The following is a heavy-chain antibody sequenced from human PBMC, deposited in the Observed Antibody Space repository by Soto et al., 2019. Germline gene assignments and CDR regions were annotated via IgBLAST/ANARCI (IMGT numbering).Heavy chain of an antibody. D-gene: IGHD4-4*01. CDR2: ISSSSSYI. CDR3: ARDTFDYSRNYYYGMDV. CDR1: GFTFSSYS. Sequence: GGSLRLSCAASGFTFSSYSMNWARQAPGKGLEWVSSISSSSSYIYYADSVKGRFTMSRDNAKNSLYLQMNSLRAEDTAVYYCARDTFDYSRNYYYGMDVWGQGTTVTVSS. V-gene: IGHV3-21*01. J-gene: IGHJ6*02.